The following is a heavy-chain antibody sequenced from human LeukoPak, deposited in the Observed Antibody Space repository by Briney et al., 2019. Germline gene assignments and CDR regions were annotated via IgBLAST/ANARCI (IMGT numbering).Heavy chain of an antibody. V-gene: IGHV3-7*03. CDR2: VNRDGSET. Sequence: PGGSLRLSCAASGFTLSNHWMTWVRQVPGRGPEWVANVNRDGSETYYLDSVKGRFTISRDNAKNSLYLEMNSLRAEDSALYYCTREGYTSSALDAFDIWGQGTMVTVS. J-gene: IGHJ3*02. CDR3: TREGYTSSALDAFDI. CDR1: GFTLSNHW. D-gene: IGHD6-13*01.